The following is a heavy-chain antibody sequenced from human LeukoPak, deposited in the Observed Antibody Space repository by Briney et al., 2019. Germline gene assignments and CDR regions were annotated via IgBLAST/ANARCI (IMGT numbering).Heavy chain of an antibody. D-gene: IGHD3-3*01. V-gene: IGHV4-59*01. J-gene: IGHJ4*02. Sequence: SETLSLTCTVSGGSISRSYWSWIRQPPGKGLEWIGYIDNSGNTNSNPSLKSRVTMSVDTSKNQFSLKLSSVIAADTAVYYCARGRITILGVVIPHFDNWGQGTLVTVSS. CDR3: ARGRITILGVVIPHFDN. CDR2: IDNSGNT. CDR1: GGSISRSY.